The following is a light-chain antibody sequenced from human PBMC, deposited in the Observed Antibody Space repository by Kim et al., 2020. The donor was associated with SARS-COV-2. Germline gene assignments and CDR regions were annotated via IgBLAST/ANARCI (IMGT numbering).Light chain of an antibody. J-gene: IGLJ3*02. CDR1: YD. Sequence: YDVHWYQQLPGTAPKLLIYGNYNRPSGVPDRFSGSKSGTSTSLAISGLQAEDEADYYCQSYDRSLSGWVFGGGTQLTVL. CDR2: GNY. CDR3: QSYDRSLSGWV. V-gene: IGLV1-40*01.